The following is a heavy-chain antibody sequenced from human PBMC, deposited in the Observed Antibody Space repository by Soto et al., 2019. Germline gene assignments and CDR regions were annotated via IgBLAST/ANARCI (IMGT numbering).Heavy chain of an antibody. J-gene: IGHJ4*02. CDR3: ARGADTAMVTPFDY. V-gene: IGHV1-69*13. D-gene: IGHD5-18*01. Sequence: SVKVSCKASGGTFSSYAISWVRQAPGQGLEWMGGIIPIFGTANYAQKFQGRVTITADESTSTAYMELSSLRSEDTAVYYCARGADTAMVTPFDYWGQGXLVTVYS. CDR1: GGTFSSYA. CDR2: IIPIFGTA.